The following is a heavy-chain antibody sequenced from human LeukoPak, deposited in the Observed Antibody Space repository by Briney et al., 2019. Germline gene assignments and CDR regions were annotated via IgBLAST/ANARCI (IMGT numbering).Heavy chain of an antibody. CDR2: IDWDGGK. CDR3: ARSQYSSSLMGNYFDY. Sequence: SGPALVRPKQTLTVTCTFSGFSLNTERMCVSWIRQPPGKALEWLARIDWDGGKYYSTSLKTRLSISKDTSRNQVVLTMSDIDPVDTGTFYCARSQYSSSLMGNYFDYWGQGILVTVSS. J-gene: IGHJ4*02. V-gene: IGHV2-70*11. CDR1: GFSLNTERMC. D-gene: IGHD6-13*01.